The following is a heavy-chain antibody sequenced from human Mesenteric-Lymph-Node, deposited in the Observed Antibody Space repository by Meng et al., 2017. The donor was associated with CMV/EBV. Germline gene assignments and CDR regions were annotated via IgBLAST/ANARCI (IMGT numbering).Heavy chain of an antibody. CDR3: SRTIYDYAKRLEY. J-gene: IGHJ4*02. D-gene: IGHD4-17*01. Sequence: GESLKISCTTSGLIFGDYGVTWVRQAPGEGLEWVGFIRSKDYGGTAEYAASVKGRFTISRDDSKSVAFLKMNSLKTEDTAVYYCSRTIYDYAKRLEYWGQGTLVTVSS. V-gene: IGHV3-49*04. CDR2: IRSKDYGGTA. CDR1: GLIFGDYG.